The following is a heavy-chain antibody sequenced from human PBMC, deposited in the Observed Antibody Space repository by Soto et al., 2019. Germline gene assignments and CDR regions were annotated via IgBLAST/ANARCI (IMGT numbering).Heavy chain of an antibody. CDR1: GFTFGGSW. D-gene: IGHD1-1*01. Sequence: GGSLRLSCAASGFTFGGSWMHWVRQAPGKGLVWVSRINSDGSSTSDADSVKGRFTISRDNAKSTLYLQMNSLRAEDTAVYYCVRGTNFDYWGQGTLVTVSS. J-gene: IGHJ4*02. CDR3: VRGTNFDY. V-gene: IGHV3-74*01. CDR2: INSDGSST.